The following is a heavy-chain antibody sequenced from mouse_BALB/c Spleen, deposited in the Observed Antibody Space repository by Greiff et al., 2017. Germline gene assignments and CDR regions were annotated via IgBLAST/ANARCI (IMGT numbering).Heavy chain of an antibody. V-gene: IGHV3-2*02. CDR1: GYSITSDYA. D-gene: IGHD2-1*01. Sequence: DVKLQESGPGLVKPSQSLSLTCTVTGYSITSDYAWNWIRQFPGNKLEWMGYISYSGSTSYNPSLKSRISITRDTSKNQFFLQLNSVTTEDTATYYCASYYGSYYYAMDYWGQGTSVTVSS. CDR2: ISYSGST. J-gene: IGHJ4*01. CDR3: ASYYGSYYYAMDY.